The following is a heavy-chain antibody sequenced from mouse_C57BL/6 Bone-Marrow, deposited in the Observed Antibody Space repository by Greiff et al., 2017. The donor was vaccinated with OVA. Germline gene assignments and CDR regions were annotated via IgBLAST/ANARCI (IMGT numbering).Heavy chain of an antibody. D-gene: IGHD2-4*01. Sequence: EVQLVESGPGLVKPSQSLSLTCSVTGYSITSGYYWNWIRQFPGNKLEWMGYISYDGSNNYNPSLKNRISITRDTSKNQCFLKLNSVTTEDTATYYCAGGLRDWFAYWGQGTLVTVSA. CDR1: GYSITSGYY. J-gene: IGHJ3*01. V-gene: IGHV3-6*01. CDR3: AGGLRDWFAY. CDR2: ISYDGSN.